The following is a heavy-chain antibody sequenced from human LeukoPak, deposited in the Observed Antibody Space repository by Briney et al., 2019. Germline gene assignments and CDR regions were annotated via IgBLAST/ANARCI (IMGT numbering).Heavy chain of an antibody. CDR1: GYTFTSDY. V-gene: IGHV1-46*01. CDR2: INPSGGST. CDR3: ARDVVRGYSGYGRYFDY. D-gene: IGHD5-12*01. J-gene: IGHJ4*02. Sequence: ASVKVSCKASGYTFTSDYMHWVRQAPGQGLEWMGIINPSGGSTSYAQKFQGRVTMTRDTSTSTVYMELSSLRSEDTAVYYCARDVVRGYSGYGRYFDYWGQGTLVTVSS.